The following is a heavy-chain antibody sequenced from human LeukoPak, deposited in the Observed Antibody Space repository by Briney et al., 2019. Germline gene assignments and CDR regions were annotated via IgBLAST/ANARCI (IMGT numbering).Heavy chain of an antibody. CDR1: GFTFSGYW. V-gene: IGHV3-74*01. CDR3: VRGAGGPRNYVLDY. J-gene: IGHJ4*02. D-gene: IGHD3-10*02. Sequence: GGSLRLSCVASGFTFSGYWMHWVRQAPGMGLVWVSRLNSDGTTINYADSVKGRFTISRDNAKNTVYLQMSGLRDDDTALNFCVRGAGGPRNYVLDYWGQGALVSVSS. CDR2: LNSDGTTI.